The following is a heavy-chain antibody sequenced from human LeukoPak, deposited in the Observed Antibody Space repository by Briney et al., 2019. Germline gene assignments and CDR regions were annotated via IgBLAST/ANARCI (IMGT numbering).Heavy chain of an antibody. V-gene: IGHV4-59*01. CDR3: ARIKCGGDCRGYYYYYHMDV. D-gene: IGHD2-21*02. CDR2: IYHSGST. Sequence: PSETLSLTCTVSGGSISSYYWSWIRQPPGKGLEWIGYIYHSGSTNYNPSLKSRATISEDTSKNQFSLKLSSVTAADTAVYYCARIKCGGDCRGYYYYYHMDVWSKGTTVTISS. J-gene: IGHJ6*03. CDR1: GGSISSYY.